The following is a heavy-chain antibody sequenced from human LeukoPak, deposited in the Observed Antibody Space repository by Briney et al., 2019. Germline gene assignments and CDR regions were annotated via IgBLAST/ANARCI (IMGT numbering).Heavy chain of an antibody. CDR1: GYTFTSYY. CDR3: ARDNSIGLARSDWFDP. Sequence: GASVKVSCKASGYTFTSYYMHWVRRAPGQGLEWMGIINPSGGSTSYAQKFQGRVTMTRDMSTSTVYMELSSLRSEDTAVYYCARDNSIGLARSDWFDPWGQGTLVTVSS. D-gene: IGHD3-10*01. J-gene: IGHJ5*02. CDR2: INPSGGST. V-gene: IGHV1-46*01.